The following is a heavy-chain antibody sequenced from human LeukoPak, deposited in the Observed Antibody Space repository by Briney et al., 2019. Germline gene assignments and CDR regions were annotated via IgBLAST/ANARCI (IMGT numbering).Heavy chain of an antibody. D-gene: IGHD3-22*01. Sequence: ASVKVSCKASGYTFTGYYMHWVRQAPGQGLEWMGWINPNSGGTNYAQKFQGRVTMTRDTSISTAYMELSRLRSDDTAVYYCASTSYYDSSGYYYGAHYYYYMDVWGKGTTVTVSS. J-gene: IGHJ6*03. CDR1: GYTFTGYY. CDR2: INPNSGGT. V-gene: IGHV1-2*02. CDR3: ASTSYYDSSGYYYGAHYYYYMDV.